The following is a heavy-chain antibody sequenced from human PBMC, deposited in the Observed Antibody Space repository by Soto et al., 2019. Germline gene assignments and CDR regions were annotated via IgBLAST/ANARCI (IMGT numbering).Heavy chain of an antibody. CDR2: IYSGSST. CDR3: ARDSTAYYDMDV. D-gene: IGHD2-2*01. CDR1: GFTVSSNY. Sequence: EVQLVESGGGLVQPGGSLRLSCAASGFTVSSNYMSWVRQAPGKGLEWVSVIYSGSSTYYADSVKGRFTVSRDNSKNTLYLQMNSLRAEDTAVYYWARDSTAYYDMDVWGKGPTVSVSS. J-gene: IGHJ6*03. V-gene: IGHV3-66*01.